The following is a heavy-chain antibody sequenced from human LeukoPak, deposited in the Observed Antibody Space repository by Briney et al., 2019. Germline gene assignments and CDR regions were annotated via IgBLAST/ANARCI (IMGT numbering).Heavy chain of an antibody. V-gene: IGHV3-23*01. D-gene: IGHD2-2*01. CDR3: AKARPDIVVVPAAFS. CDR2: ISGSGGST. CDR1: GFTFSSYA. J-gene: IGHJ4*02. Sequence: GGSLRLSCAASGFTFSSYAMSWVRQAPGKGLEWASAISGSGGSTYYADSVKGRFTISRDNSKNTLYLQMNSLRAEDTAVYYCAKARPDIVVVPAAFSWGQGTLVTVSS.